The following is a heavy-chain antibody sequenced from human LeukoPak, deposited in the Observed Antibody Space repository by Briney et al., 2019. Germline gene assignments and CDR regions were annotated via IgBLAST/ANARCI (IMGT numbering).Heavy chain of an antibody. D-gene: IGHD3-3*01. J-gene: IGHJ5*02. V-gene: IGHV1-2*02. CDR3: AGAGDNDFWSGSDGGDNWFDP. CDR1: GYTFTGYY. Sequence: ASVKVSCKASGYTFTGYYMYWVRQAPGQGLEWMGWINPNSGGTNYAQKFQGRVTMTRDTSISTAYMELSRLRSDDTAVYYCAGAGDNDFWSGSDGGDNWFDPWGQGTLVTVSS. CDR2: INPNSGGT.